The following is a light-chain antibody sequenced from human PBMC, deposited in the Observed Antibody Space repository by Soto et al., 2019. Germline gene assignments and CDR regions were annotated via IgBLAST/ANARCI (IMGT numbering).Light chain of an antibody. Sequence: EIVMTQSPATLSVSPGERATLSCRASQSISSNLAWYQQKPGQAPSLLISGASTRATGIPARFSGSGSGTEFTLTISSQQSEDFAVYYCQQYYNWPPWTFGQGTKEEIK. CDR1: QSISSN. CDR3: QQYYNWPPWT. V-gene: IGKV3-15*01. J-gene: IGKJ1*01. CDR2: GAS.